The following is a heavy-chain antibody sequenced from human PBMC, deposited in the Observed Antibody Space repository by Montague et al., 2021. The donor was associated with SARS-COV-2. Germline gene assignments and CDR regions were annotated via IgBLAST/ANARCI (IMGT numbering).Heavy chain of an antibody. V-gene: IGHV4-39*02. J-gene: IGHJ4*02. CDR3: ARGMIRGVTTPFDY. CDR2: IYYSGTT. CDR1: SGSIISSGYY. D-gene: IGHD3-10*01. Sequence: SETLSLTCSVSSGSIISSGYYWGWIRQPPGKELEWIGNIYYSGTTYYXPSLQSRGTISVDTSKNHLSLRLSSVTAADTAVYFCARGMIRGVTTPFDYWGQGSQVTASS.